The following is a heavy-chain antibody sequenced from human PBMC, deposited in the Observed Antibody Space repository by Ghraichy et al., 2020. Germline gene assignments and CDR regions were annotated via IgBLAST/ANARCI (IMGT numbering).Heavy chain of an antibody. Sequence: GGSLRLSCAASGFTFSSYGMHWVRQAPGKGLERVAVISYDGSNKYYADSVKGRFTISRDNSKNTLYLQMNSLRAEDTAVYYCAKDRVSTIPYYYMDVWGKGTTVTVSS. CDR2: ISYDGSNK. V-gene: IGHV3-30*18. CDR3: AKDRVSTIPYYYMDV. CDR1: GFTFSSYG. D-gene: IGHD5/OR15-5a*01. J-gene: IGHJ6*03.